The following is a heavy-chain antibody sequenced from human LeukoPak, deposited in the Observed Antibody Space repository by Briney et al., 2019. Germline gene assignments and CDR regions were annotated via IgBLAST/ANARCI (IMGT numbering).Heavy chain of an antibody. CDR2: IYTSERP. CDR3: ARELLYSSSPWLDL. CDR1: GGSNRSCIYQ. D-gene: IGHD6-6*01. Sequence: SLICTVSGGSNRSCIYQGRWIRQPAGEGLEWIQRIYTSERPHYNPSLKSRVTIPVDTPKNQFSVELSSVTAADTAVYYCARELLYSSSPWLDLWGQGTLVTVSS. V-gene: IGHV4-61*02. J-gene: IGHJ5*01.